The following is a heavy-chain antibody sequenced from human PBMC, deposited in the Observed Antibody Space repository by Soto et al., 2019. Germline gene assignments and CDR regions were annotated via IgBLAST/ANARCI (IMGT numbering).Heavy chain of an antibody. CDR1: GFTFTSSA. Sequence: GASVKVSCKASGFTFTSSAVQWVRQARGQRLEWIGWIVVGSGNTNYAQKFQERVTITRDMSTSTAYMELSSLRSEDTAVYYCAAGSGYSRGYFDLWGRGTLVTVS. V-gene: IGHV1-58*01. CDR3: AAGSGYSRGYFDL. D-gene: IGHD6-13*01. J-gene: IGHJ2*01. CDR2: IVVGSGNT.